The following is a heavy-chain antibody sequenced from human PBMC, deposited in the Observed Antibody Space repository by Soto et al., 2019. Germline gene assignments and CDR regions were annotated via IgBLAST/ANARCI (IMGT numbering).Heavy chain of an antibody. CDR2: ISTYNANT. CDR1: GFTFSNYG. D-gene: IGHD6-19*01. Sequence: ASVKVSCKASGFTFSNYGINWVRQAPGQGLEWMGWISTYNANTNFAQKFQGRVTMTTDTSTSTAYMELRSLRSDDTAVYYCAREKWGSGSRWLDPWGQGTLVTVSS. J-gene: IGHJ5*02. V-gene: IGHV1-18*01. CDR3: AREKWGSGSRWLDP.